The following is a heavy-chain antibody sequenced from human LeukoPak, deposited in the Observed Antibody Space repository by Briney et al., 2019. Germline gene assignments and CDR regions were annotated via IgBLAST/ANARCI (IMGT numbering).Heavy chain of an antibody. V-gene: IGHV3-13*01. Sequence: GGSLRLSCAASGFTFSSYDMHWVRQATGKGLEWVSAIGTAGDTYYPGSVKGRFTISRENAKNSLYLQMNSLRAGDTAVYYCARAPLGYSYGYLGGGFDYWGQGTLVTVSS. CDR1: GFTFSSYD. D-gene: IGHD5-18*01. CDR2: IGTAGDT. J-gene: IGHJ4*02. CDR3: ARAPLGYSYGYLGGGFDY.